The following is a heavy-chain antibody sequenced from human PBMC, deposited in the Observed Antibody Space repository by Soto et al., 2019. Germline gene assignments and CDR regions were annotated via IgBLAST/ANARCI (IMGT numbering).Heavy chain of an antibody. CDR2: VYMSGST. CDR3: ARTVGAAYYFDF. Sequence: SETLSLTCTVSGDSMTKYYWSWIRQTAGKGLEWIGRVYMSGSTNYNPSLKSRVTMSIDTSNNHFSLDLKSVTAADTAVYYCARTVGAAYYFDFCGQGALVTVS. V-gene: IGHV4-4*07. D-gene: IGHD1-26*01. CDR1: GDSMTKYY. J-gene: IGHJ4*02.